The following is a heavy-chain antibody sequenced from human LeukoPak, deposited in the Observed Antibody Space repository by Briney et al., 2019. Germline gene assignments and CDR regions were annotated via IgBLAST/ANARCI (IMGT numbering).Heavy chain of an antibody. J-gene: IGHJ4*02. CDR2: ISSSGSTI. Sequence: GGSLRLSCAASGFTFSSYEMNWVRQAPGKGLEWVSYISSSGSTIYYADSVKGRFTISRDNAKNSLYLQMNSLRAEDTAVYYCARAAYSSSPDFWGQGTRVTVSS. CDR3: ARAAYSSSPDF. V-gene: IGHV3-48*03. D-gene: IGHD6-13*01. CDR1: GFTFSSYE.